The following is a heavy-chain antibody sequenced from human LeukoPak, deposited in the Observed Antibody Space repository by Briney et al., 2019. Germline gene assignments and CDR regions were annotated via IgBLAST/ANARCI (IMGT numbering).Heavy chain of an antibody. V-gene: IGHV1-2*02. Sequence: ASVKVSCKASGYTFTGYYMHWVRQAPGQGLEWMGWINPNSGGTNYAQKLQGRVTMTTDTSTTTAYMELRGLRPEDTAVYYCARDDSYCVGGSCFPNFDYWGQGSLVTVSS. CDR3: ARDDSYCVGGSCFPNFDY. CDR1: GYTFTGYY. CDR2: INPNSGGT. D-gene: IGHD2-15*01. J-gene: IGHJ4*02.